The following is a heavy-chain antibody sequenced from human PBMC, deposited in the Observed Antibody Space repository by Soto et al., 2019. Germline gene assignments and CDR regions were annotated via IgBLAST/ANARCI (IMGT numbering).Heavy chain of an antibody. CDR3: ASPRRLGYCSGGSCSDAFDI. CDR2: IYYSGST. Sequence: SETLSLTCTVSGGSISSSSYYWGWIRQPPGKGLEWIGSIYYSGSTYYNPSLKSRVTISVDTSKNQFSLKLSSVTAADTAVYYCASPRRLGYCSGGSCSDAFDIWGQGTMVTVSS. CDR1: GGSISSSSYY. J-gene: IGHJ3*02. V-gene: IGHV4-39*01. D-gene: IGHD2-15*01.